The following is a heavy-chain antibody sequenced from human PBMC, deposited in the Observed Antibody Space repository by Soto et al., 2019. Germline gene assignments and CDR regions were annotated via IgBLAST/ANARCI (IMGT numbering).Heavy chain of an antibody. J-gene: IGHJ4*02. D-gene: IGHD6-19*01. CDR2: IDWDDDK. V-gene: IGHV2-70*11. CDR3: ARIITAVAGTIGFEYFDY. Sequence: SGPTLVNPTQTLTLTCTFSGFSLSTSGMCVSWIRQPPGKALEWLARIDWDDDKYYSTSLKTRLTISKDTSKNQVVLTMTNMDPVDTATYYCARIITAVAGTIGFEYFDYWGQGTLVTVSS. CDR1: GFSLSTSGMC.